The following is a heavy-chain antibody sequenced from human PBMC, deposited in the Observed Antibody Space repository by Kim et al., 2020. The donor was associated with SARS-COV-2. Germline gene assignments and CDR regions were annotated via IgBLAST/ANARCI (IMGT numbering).Heavy chain of an antibody. V-gene: IGHV4-34*01. D-gene: IGHD2-15*01. J-gene: IGHJ5*02. CDR2: INHSGST. CDR3: ARGRGGRSWFDP. CDR1: GGSFSGYY. Sequence: SETLSLTCAVYGGSFSGYYWSWIRQPPGKGLEWIGEINHSGSTNYNPSLKSRVTISVDTSKNQFSLKLSSVTAADTAVYYCARGRGGRSWFDPWGQGTLV.